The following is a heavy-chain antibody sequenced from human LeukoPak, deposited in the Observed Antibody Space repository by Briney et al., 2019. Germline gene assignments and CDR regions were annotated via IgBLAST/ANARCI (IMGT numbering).Heavy chain of an antibody. CDR3: AKDHSGIYPYYMDV. J-gene: IGHJ6*03. V-gene: IGHV3-30*02. Sequence: GGSLRLSCAASGFTFSSYGMHWVRQAPGKGLEWVAFIRYDGSNKYYADSVKGRFTISRDNSKNTLYLQMKSLRADDTAVYYCAKDHSGIYPYYMDVWGKGTTVTVSS. CDR2: IRYDGSNK. D-gene: IGHD3-10*01. CDR1: GFTFSSYG.